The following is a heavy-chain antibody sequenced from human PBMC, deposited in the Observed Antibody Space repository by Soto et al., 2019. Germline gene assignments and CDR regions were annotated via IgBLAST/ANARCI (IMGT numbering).Heavy chain of an antibody. J-gene: IGHJ6*02. CDR2: ISGSGGNA. CDR3: AKDGASGSYPPYYYFGMDV. Sequence: GSLRLSCAASGFTFSSYAMSWVRQAPGKGLEWVSTISGSGGNAYYADSVKGRFSISRDNSKNTLRLQMNSLRADDTAVYYCAKDGASGSYPPYYYFGMDVWGQGTTVTVSS. D-gene: IGHD1-26*01. V-gene: IGHV3-23*01. CDR1: GFTFSSYA.